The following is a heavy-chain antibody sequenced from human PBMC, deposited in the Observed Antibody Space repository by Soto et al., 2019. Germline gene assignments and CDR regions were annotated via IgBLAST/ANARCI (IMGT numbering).Heavy chain of an antibody. V-gene: IGHV1-69*06. CDR2: IIPIFGTA. D-gene: IGHD6-6*01. Sequence: SVKVSCNAAGGPLISYAIIWVRQAPGQGLEWMGGIIPIFGTANYAQKFQGRVTITADKSTSTAYMELSSLRSEDTAVYYCARGGAARPDYDYYGMDVWGQGTTVTVSS. J-gene: IGHJ6*02. CDR1: GGPLISYA. CDR3: ARGGAARPDYDYYGMDV.